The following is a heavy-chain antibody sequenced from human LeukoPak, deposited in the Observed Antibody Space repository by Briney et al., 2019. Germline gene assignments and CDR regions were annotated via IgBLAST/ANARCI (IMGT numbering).Heavy chain of an antibody. CDR2: ISGSGGST. D-gene: IGHD2-2*02. V-gene: IGHV3-23*01. CDR1: GFTFRSYG. CDR3: AKGGDIVVVPDAVPDY. J-gene: IGHJ4*02. Sequence: GGSLRLSCAASGFTFRSYGMSWVHQAPGKGLEWVSAISGSGGSTYYADSVKGRFTISRDNSKDTLYLQMNSLRAEDTAVYYCAKGGDIVVVPDAVPDYWGQGTLVTVSS.